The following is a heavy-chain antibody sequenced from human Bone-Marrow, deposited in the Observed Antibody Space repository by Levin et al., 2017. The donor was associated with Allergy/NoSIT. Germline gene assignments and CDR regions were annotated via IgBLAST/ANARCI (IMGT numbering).Heavy chain of an antibody. CDR3: ARDGFPVQLWSQNWFDP. CDR1: GYTFTGYY. V-gene: IGHV1-2*06. Sequence: GASVKVSCKASGYTFTGYYMHWVRQAPGQGLEWMGRINPNSGGTNYAQKFQGRVTMTRDTSISTAYMELSRLRSDDTAVYYCARDGFPVQLWSQNWFDPWGQGTLVTVSS. CDR2: INPNSGGT. D-gene: IGHD5-18*01. J-gene: IGHJ5*02.